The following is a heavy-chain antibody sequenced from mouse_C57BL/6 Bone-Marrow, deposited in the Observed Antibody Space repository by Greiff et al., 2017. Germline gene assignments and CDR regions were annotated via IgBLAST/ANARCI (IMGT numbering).Heavy chain of an antibody. CDR3: ASDGYFAWVAY. CDR2: IDPSDSYT. V-gene: IGHV1-50*01. D-gene: IGHD2-3*01. J-gene: IGHJ3*01. CDR1: GYTFTSYW. Sequence: QVQLQQPGAELVKPGASVKLSCKASGYTFTSYWLQWVQQRPGQGLEWIGEIDPSDSYTNYNQKFKGKATLTVDTSSSTAYMQLSSLTSEDSAVYYCASDGYFAWVAYWGQGTLVTVSA.